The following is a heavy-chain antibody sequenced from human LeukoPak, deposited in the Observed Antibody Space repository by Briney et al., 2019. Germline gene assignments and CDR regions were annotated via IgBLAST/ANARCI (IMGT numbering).Heavy chain of an antibody. Sequence: GGSLRLSCVASGFTLSNYWTHWVRQAPGKGLAWVSRINRDGSITNYADSVRGRFTISRDNARNTLDLQMNSLRPEDTAVYYCVRDPFLSGDYWGLGTLVTVSS. J-gene: IGHJ4*02. V-gene: IGHV3-74*01. D-gene: IGHD6-25*01. CDR2: INRDGSIT. CDR1: GFTLSNYW. CDR3: VRDPFLSGDY.